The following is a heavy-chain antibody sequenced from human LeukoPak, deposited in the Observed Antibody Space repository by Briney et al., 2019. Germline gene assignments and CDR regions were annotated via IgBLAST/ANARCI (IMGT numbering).Heavy chain of an antibody. V-gene: IGHV1-69*05. CDR1: GSTFSSYA. J-gene: IGHJ1*01. D-gene: IGHD1-26*01. CDR3: ARVRIESWEFRD. Sequence: SVKVSCKASGSTFSSYAISWVRQAPGQGLEWMGRIIPIFGTANYAQKFQGRVTITTDESTSTAYMELSSLRSEDTAVYYCARVRIESWEFRDWGQGTLVTVSS. CDR2: IIPIFGTA.